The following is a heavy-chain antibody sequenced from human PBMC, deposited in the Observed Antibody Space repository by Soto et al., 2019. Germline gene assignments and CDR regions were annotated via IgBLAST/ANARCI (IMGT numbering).Heavy chain of an antibody. J-gene: IGHJ4*02. V-gene: IGHV4-34*01. CDR3: ARDYYDSSGPDY. Sequence: SETLSLTCAVYGGSFSGYYWSWIRQPPGKGLEWIGEINHSGSTNYNPSLKSRVTISVDTSKNQFSLKLSSVTAADTAVYYCARDYYDSSGPDYWGQGTLVTSPQ. D-gene: IGHD3-22*01. CDR1: GGSFSGYY. CDR2: INHSGST.